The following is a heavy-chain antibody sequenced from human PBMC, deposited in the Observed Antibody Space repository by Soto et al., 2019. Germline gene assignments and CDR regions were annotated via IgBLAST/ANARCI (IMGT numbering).Heavy chain of an antibody. CDR2: ISSSSSYI. D-gene: IGHD4-4*01. CDR3: ARISRLQEYYYYYYGMDV. J-gene: IGHJ6*02. CDR1: GFTFSSYS. V-gene: IGHV3-21*01. Sequence: GGSLRLSCAASGFTFSSYSVNWVRQAPGKGLEWVSSISSSSSYIYYADSVKGRFTISRDNAKISLYLQMNSLRAEDTAVYYCARISRLQEYYYYYYGMDVWGQGTTVTVSS.